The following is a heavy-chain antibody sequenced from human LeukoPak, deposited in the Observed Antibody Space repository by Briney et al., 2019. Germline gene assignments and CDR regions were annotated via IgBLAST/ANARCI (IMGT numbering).Heavy chain of an antibody. CDR3: AKGSRSYYYYMDV. J-gene: IGHJ6*03. CDR2: ISGSSGST. Sequence: GGSLRLSCAASGFTVSSNYMSWVRQAPGKGLEWVSAISGSSGSTYYADSVKGRFTISRDNSKNTLYLQMNSLRAEDTAVYYCAKGSRSYYYYMDVWGKGTTVTVSS. V-gene: IGHV3-23*01. CDR1: GFTVSSNY.